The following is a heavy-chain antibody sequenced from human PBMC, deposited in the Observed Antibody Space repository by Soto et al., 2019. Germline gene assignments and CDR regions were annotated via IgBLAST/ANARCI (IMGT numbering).Heavy chain of an antibody. CDR1: GGSFSGYY. D-gene: IGHD3-10*01. V-gene: IGHV4-34*01. J-gene: IGHJ6*02. CDR2: VNPDGST. CDR3: ARHQEVRGVTIPYHYYGMDV. Sequence: SETLSLTCAVYGGSFSGYYWSWIRQPPGKGLEWIGEVNPDGSTNYHPSLKSRVTISLDSSRNQFSLNLNSVTAADTAVYYCARHQEVRGVTIPYHYYGMDVWGQGTTVTV.